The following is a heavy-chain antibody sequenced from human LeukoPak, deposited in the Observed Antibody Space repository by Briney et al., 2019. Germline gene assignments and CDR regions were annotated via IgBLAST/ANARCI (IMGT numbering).Heavy chain of an antibody. CDR2: IRSKAYGGTT. D-gene: IGHD2-2*02. CDR3: TTGPAAIRY. CDR1: GFTFSSYS. V-gene: IGHV3-49*04. J-gene: IGHJ4*02. Sequence: PGGSLRLSCAASGFTFSSYSMNWVRQAPGKGLEWVGFIRSKAYGGTTEYAASVKGRFTISRDDSKSIAYLQMNSLKTEDTAVYYCTTGPAAIRYWGQGTLVTVSS.